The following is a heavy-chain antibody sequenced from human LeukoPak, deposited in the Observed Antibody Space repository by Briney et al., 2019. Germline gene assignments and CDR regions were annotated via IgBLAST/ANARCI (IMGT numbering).Heavy chain of an antibody. CDR1: GDSLNTNTR. CDR2: IFHSGST. CDR3: AREIFGARAFQY. V-gene: IGHV4-4*02. J-gene: IGHJ4*02. D-gene: IGHD3-3*01. Sequence: KPSETLSLTCAVSGDSLNTNTRWSWVRQPPGKGLEWTGEIFHSGSTNYHPSLESRLTISMDKSKNSFSLRLTSVTAADTAVYYCAREIFGARAFQYWGQGILVTVSS.